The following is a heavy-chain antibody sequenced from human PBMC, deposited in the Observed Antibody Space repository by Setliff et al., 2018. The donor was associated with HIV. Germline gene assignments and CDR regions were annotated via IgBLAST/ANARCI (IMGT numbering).Heavy chain of an antibody. CDR2: INTNSGSP. CDR3: ARALYGDYGGDVNWMDP. V-gene: IGHV7-4-1*02. J-gene: IGHJ5*02. CDR1: GYTFISYE. Sequence: EASVKVSCKASGYTFISYEIAWVRQAPGQGLEWMGWINTNSGSPTYAQAFTGRFVFSVDTSVTTAYLQISSLKAEDTAIYYCARALYGDYGGDVNWMDPWGQGTLVTVSS. D-gene: IGHD4-17*01.